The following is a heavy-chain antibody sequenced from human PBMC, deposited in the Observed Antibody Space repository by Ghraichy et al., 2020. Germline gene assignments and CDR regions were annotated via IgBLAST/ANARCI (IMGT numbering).Heavy chain of an antibody. CDR1: GFTFSSYG. V-gene: IGHV3-30*03. CDR2: ISYDGSNK. CDR3: GIVGESYVY. J-gene: IGHJ4*02. D-gene: IGHD1-26*01. Sequence: GGSLRLSCAASGFTFSSYGMHWVRQAPGKGLEWVAVISYDGSNKYYADSVKGRFTISRDNSKNTLYLQMNSLRAEDTAVYYCGIVGESYVYWGQGTLVTVSS.